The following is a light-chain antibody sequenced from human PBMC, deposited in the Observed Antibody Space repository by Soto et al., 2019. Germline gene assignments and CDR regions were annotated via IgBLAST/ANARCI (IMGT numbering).Light chain of an antibody. CDR1: SSDVGNYKY. CDR3: LSYTSSGTYV. Sequence: QSALTQPASVSGSPGQSITISCTGTSSDVGNYKYVSWYQKHPGKAPKLIIYEVSNRPSGVSDRFSGSKSGNTASLTISGLQAEDETDYYCLSYTSSGTYVFGTGTKLTVL. V-gene: IGLV2-14*01. J-gene: IGLJ1*01. CDR2: EVS.